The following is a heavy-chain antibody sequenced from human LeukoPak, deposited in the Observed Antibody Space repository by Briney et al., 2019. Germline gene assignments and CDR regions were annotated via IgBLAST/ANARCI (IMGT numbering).Heavy chain of an antibody. CDR1: GGSMSPYH. Sequence: SETLSLTCTVSGGSMSPYHWGWIRQPPGKGLEWTGYIYYSGSTNYNPSLKSRVTISVDTSKNQFSLKLSSVTAADTAIYYCAGAVSGRFDYWGQGTLVTVSS. CDR3: AGAVSGRFDY. V-gene: IGHV4-59*12. CDR2: IYYSGST. J-gene: IGHJ4*02. D-gene: IGHD6-19*01.